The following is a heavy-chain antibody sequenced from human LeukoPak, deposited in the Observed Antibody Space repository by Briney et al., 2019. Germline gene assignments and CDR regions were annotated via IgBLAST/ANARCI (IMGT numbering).Heavy chain of an antibody. CDR3: ARAGYCSSTSCYATSFDY. D-gene: IGHD2-2*03. V-gene: IGHV3-30-3*01. J-gene: IGHJ4*02. Sequence: GGSLRLSCAASGFTFSSYAMHWVRQAPGKGLEWVAVISYDGSNKYYADSVKGRFTISRDNSKNTLYLQMNSLRAEDTAVYYCARAGYCSSTSCYATSFDYWGQGTLVTVSS. CDR1: GFTFSSYA. CDR2: ISYDGSNK.